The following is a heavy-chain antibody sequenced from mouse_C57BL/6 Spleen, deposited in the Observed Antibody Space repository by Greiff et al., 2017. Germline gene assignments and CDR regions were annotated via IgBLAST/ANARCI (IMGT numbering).Heavy chain of an antibody. CDR1: GYAFTNYL. V-gene: IGHV1-54*01. CDR3: ARERGDYFDY. CDR2: INPGSGGT. Sequence: QVQLQQSGAELVRPGTSVKVSCKASGYAFTNYLIEWVKQRPGQGLEWIGVINPGSGGTNSNEKFKGKATLTADKTSSTAYMQLSSLTSEDSAVYFCARERGDYFDYWGQGTTLTVSS. J-gene: IGHJ2*01.